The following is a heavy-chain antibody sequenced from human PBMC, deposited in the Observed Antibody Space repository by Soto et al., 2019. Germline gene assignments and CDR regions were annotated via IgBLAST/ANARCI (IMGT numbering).Heavy chain of an antibody. V-gene: IGHV4-39*01. Sequence: SETLSLTCTVSGGSISSSSYYWGWIRQPPGKGLEWIGSIYYSGSTYYNPSLKSRVTISVDTSKNQFSLKLSSVTAADTAVYYCARLSKGPAAYLGFPFDAFDIWGQGTMVTVSS. CDR2: IYYSGST. CDR1: GGSISSSSYY. CDR3: ARLSKGPAAYLGFPFDAFDI. J-gene: IGHJ3*02. D-gene: IGHD2-2*01.